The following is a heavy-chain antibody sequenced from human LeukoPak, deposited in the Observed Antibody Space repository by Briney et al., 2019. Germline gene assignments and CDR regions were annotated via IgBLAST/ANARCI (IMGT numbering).Heavy chain of an antibody. Sequence: PGGSLRLSCAASGFTFSSYEMNWVRQAPGKGLEWVSYISSSGSTIYYADSVKGRFTISRDNAKNSLYLQMNSLRAEDTAVYYCARGGSGSSYPDYWGQGTLVTVSS. CDR2: ISSSGSTI. CDR3: ARGGSGSSYPDY. V-gene: IGHV3-48*03. D-gene: IGHD1-26*01. J-gene: IGHJ4*02. CDR1: GFTFSSYE.